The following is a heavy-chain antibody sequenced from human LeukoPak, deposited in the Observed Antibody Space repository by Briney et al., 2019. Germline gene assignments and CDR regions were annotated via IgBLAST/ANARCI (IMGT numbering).Heavy chain of an antibody. CDR2: IYTSGST. CDR3: ARAAALGLDY. J-gene: IGHJ4*02. V-gene: IGHV4-61*02. D-gene: IGHD6-13*01. Sequence: SETLSLTCTVSGGSISSGSYDWSWIRQPAGKGLEWIGRIYTSGSTNYNPSLKSRVTISVDTSKNQFSLKLSSVTAADTAVYYCARAAALGLDYWGQGTLVTVSS. CDR1: GGSISSGSYD.